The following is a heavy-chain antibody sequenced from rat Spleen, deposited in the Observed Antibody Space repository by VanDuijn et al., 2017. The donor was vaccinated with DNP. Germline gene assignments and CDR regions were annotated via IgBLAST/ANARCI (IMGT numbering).Heavy chain of an antibody. CDR1: GFNFNDYW. V-gene: IGHV4-2*01. J-gene: IGHJ2*01. Sequence: EVKLVESGGGLVQPGRSLKLSCAASGFNFNDYWMGWVRQAPGKGLEWIGPIKKDSSTINYTPSLKDKFTISRDNAQNTLYLQMNKLGSEDTATYYCARGPNYGGYLDYFDYWGQGVMVTVSS. D-gene: IGHD1-11*01. CDR3: ARGPNYGGYLDYFDY. CDR2: IKKDSSTI.